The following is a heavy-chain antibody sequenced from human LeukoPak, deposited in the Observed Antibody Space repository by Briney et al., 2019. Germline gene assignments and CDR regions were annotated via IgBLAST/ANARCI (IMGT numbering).Heavy chain of an antibody. CDR3: ARHSSVVTPFY. CDR2: IYYSGST. CDR1: GGSISSSSYY. Sequence: PSETLSLTCTVSGGSISSSSYYWGWIRQPPGKGLEWIGSIYYSGSTYYNPSLKSRVTISVDTSKNQFSLKLSPVTAADTAVYYCARHSSVVTPFYWGQGTLVTVSS. V-gene: IGHV4-39*01. D-gene: IGHD4-23*01. J-gene: IGHJ4*02.